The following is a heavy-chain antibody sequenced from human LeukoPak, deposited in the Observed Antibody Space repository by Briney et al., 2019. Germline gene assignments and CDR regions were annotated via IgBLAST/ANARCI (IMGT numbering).Heavy chain of an antibody. CDR2: INPHSGAT. J-gene: IGHJ4*02. V-gene: IGHV1-2*02. Sequence: ASVKVSCKASGYTFTGYYIHWVRQAPGQGPEWMGWINPHSGATNYAQKFQGRVTMTRDTSISTAFMELSRLRSDDTAVYYCARGDVYFDYWGQGSLVTVSS. CDR3: ARGDVYFDY. CDR1: GYTFTGYY.